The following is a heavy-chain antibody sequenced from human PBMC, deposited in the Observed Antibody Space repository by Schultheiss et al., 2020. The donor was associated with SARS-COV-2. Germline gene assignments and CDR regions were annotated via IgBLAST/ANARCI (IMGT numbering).Heavy chain of an antibody. CDR1: GGSFSGYY. CDR2: IYYSGNT. CDR3: ARSATPYNWFDP. Sequence: SETLSLTCAVYGGSFSGYYWSWIRQPPGKGLEWIGYIYYSGNTNYNPSLTSRVTISVDTSKNQFSLKLTSVTTADTAVYYCARSATPYNWFDPWGQGTLVTVSS. V-gene: IGHV4-59*01. J-gene: IGHJ5*02. D-gene: IGHD2-15*01.